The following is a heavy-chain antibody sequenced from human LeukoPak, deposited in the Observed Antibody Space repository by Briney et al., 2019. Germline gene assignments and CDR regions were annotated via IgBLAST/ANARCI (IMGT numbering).Heavy chain of an antibody. CDR3: ARGRVQLERTKFDY. J-gene: IGHJ4*02. Sequence: PSETLSLTCAVYGGSFSGYYWSWIRQPPGKGLEWIGEINHSGSTNYNPSLKSRVTISVDASKSQFSLKLSSVTAADTAVYYCARGRVQLERTKFDYWGQGTLVTVSS. D-gene: IGHD1-1*01. CDR2: INHSGST. V-gene: IGHV4-34*01. CDR1: GGSFSGYY.